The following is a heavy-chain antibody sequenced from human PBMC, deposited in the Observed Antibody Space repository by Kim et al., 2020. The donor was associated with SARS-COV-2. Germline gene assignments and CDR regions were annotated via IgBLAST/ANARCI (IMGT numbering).Heavy chain of an antibody. CDR3: AKGGRGNIAVALQPPLGY. Sequence: GGSLRLSCAASGFTFSSYAMSWVRQAPGKGLEWVSAISGSGGSTYYADSVKGRFTISRDNSKNTLYLQMNSLRAEDTAVYYCAKGGRGNIAVALQPPLGYWGQGTLVTVSS. CDR1: GFTFSSYA. CDR2: ISGSGGST. J-gene: IGHJ4*02. D-gene: IGHD6-19*01. V-gene: IGHV3-23*01.